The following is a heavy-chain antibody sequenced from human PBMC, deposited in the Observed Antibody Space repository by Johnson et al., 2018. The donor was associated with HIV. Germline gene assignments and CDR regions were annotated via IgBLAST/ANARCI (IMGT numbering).Heavy chain of an antibody. D-gene: IGHD3-22*01. V-gene: IGHV3-30-3*01. CDR1: GFTFSRYA. CDR2: ISYDGSNK. CDR3: ARGSTMRVSAFDL. Sequence: QVQLVESGGGVVQPGRSLRLSCAASGFTFSRYAMHWVRQAQGKGLEWVAVISYDGSNKYYADSVKGPFTISRDNSKNTLYMQMNSLRAEDTALYYCARGSTMRVSAFDLWGQGTMVTVSS. J-gene: IGHJ3*01.